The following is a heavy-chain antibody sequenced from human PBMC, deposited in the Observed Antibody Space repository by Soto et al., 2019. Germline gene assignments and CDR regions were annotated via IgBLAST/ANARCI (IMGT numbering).Heavy chain of an antibody. J-gene: IGHJ4*02. Sequence: QVQLVQSGAEVKKPGASVKVSCKASGYTFTSYGISWVRQAPGQGLEWMGWISAYNGNTKYAQKLQGRVTMTTHTSTSTADEELRSLRSDGTAVYYCAREMVYAKGQVDYWGQGTLVTVSS. V-gene: IGHV1-18*01. D-gene: IGHD2-8*01. CDR1: GYTFTSYG. CDR3: AREMVYAKGQVDY. CDR2: ISAYNGNT.